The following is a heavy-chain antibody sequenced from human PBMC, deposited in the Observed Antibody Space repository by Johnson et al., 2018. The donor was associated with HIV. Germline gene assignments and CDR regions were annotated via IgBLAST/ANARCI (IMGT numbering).Heavy chain of an antibody. CDR3: AKVDTAMVNAFDI. Sequence: QVQLVESGGGVVQPGRSLRLSCAASGFTFSTYVMHWVRQAPGKGLEWVAVISYDGSNKYYADSVKGRFTISRDNSKNTLYLQMNSLRAEDTAVYYCAKVDTAMVNAFDIWGQGTMVTVSS. J-gene: IGHJ3*02. CDR2: ISYDGSNK. CDR1: GFTFSTYV. D-gene: IGHD5-18*01. V-gene: IGHV3-30*18.